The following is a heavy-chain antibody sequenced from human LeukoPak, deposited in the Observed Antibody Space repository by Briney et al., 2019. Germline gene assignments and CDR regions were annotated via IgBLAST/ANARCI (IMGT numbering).Heavy chain of an antibody. V-gene: IGHV3-30-3*01. CDR3: ARERTKYELDAFDI. CDR2: ISYDGSNK. CDR1: GFTFSSYA. D-gene: IGHD1-26*01. Sequence: GGSLRLSCAASGFTFSSYAMHWVRQAPGKGLEWVAVISYDGSNKYYADSVKGRFTISRDNSKNTLYLQMNSLRAEDTAVYYCARERTKYELDAFDIWGQGTMVTVSS. J-gene: IGHJ3*02.